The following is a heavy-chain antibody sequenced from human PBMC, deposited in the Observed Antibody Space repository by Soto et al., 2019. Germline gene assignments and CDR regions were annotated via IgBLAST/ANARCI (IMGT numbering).Heavy chain of an antibody. D-gene: IGHD3-16*02. J-gene: IGHJ6*02. CDR3: AKEELAMITFGGVIVSFGMDV. V-gene: IGHV3-23*01. Sequence: GGSLRLSCAASGFTFSSYAMSWVRQAPGKGLEWVSAISGSGGSTYYADSVKGRFTISRDNSKNTLYLQMNSLRAEDTAVYYCAKEELAMITFGGVIVSFGMDVWGQGTTVTVSS. CDR2: ISGSGGST. CDR1: GFTFSSYA.